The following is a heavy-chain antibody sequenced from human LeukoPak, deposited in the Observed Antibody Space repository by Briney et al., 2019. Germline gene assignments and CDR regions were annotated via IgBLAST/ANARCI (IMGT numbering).Heavy chain of an antibody. J-gene: IGHJ3*02. V-gene: IGHV3-48*02. Sequence: GGSLRLSCAASGSTFSSYSMNWVRQAPGKGLEWVSHISSSSSTIYYADSVKGRFTISRDNAKNSLYLQMSSLRDEDTAVYYCARDRGYGDYVGAFDIWGQGTMVTVSP. D-gene: IGHD4-17*01. CDR1: GSTFSSYS. CDR2: ISSSSSTI. CDR3: ARDRGYGDYVGAFDI.